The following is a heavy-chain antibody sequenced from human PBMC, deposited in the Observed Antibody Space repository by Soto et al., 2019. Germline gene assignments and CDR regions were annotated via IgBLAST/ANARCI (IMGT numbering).Heavy chain of an antibody. CDR2: ISYDGSNK. Sequence: LWSAASWGSSGIYVVHWFLKKTNKGLEWVATISYDGSNKYYAEPVKARFTISRDDSKNTLYLQMNSLRVEDRAIFFCSFDP. CDR3: SFDP. CDR1: WGSSGIYV. V-gene: IGHV3-30-3*01. J-gene: IGHJ5*02.